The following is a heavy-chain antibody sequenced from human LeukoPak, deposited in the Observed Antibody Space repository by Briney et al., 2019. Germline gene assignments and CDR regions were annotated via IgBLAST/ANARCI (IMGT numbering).Heavy chain of an antibody. CDR2: INHTGST. CDR3: ASCSDNCYLRYFDL. J-gene: IGHJ2*01. D-gene: IGHD2-21*02. V-gene: IGHV4-34*01. Sequence: SETLSLTCAVYGGSFSDYYWSWIRQPPGRGLEWIGEINHTGSTNYNPSLKSRVTISVDTSKNQFSLKLSSVTAADTAVYYCASCSDNCYLRYFDLWGRGTLVTVFS. CDR1: GGSFSDYY.